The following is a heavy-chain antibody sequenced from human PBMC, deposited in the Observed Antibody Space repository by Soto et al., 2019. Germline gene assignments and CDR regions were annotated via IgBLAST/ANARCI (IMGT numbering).Heavy chain of an antibody. CDR1: GGSIFSSY. Sequence: SETLSLTCTVSGGSIFSSYWTWIRQPPGKGLEWIGNVYYSGSTNYNPSLKSRITISVDTSKNQFSLNLSSVTAADTAVYYCARVPAASSWFDSWGQGTLVTVSS. V-gene: IGHV4-59*01. D-gene: IGHD2-15*01. CDR3: ARVPAASSWFDS. CDR2: VYYSGST. J-gene: IGHJ5*01.